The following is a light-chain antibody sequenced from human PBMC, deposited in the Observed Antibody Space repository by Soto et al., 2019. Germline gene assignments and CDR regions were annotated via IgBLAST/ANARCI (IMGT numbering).Light chain of an antibody. V-gene: IGLV1-47*01. Sequence: QSALTQPPSASGTPGQRVTISCSGSTSNIGSNYVYWYQQLPGTAPKLLIYRNDQRPSGVPDRFSGSKSGTSASLAISGLRSEDEADYHCVVWDDRLAGPIFGTGTKVTVL. J-gene: IGLJ1*01. CDR2: RND. CDR3: VVWDDRLAGPI. CDR1: TSNIGSNY.